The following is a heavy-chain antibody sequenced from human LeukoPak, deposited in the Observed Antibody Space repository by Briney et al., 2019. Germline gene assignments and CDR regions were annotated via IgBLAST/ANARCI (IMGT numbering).Heavy chain of an antibody. CDR3: ARGKGSGWTFDY. J-gene: IGHJ4*02. CDR1: GGSTSSGSYY. D-gene: IGHD6-19*01. CDR2: IYYSGST. Sequence: SETLSLTCTVSGGSTSSGSYYWGWIRQPPGKGLEWIGNIYYSGSTFYNLSLKSRVTMSVDTSKNQFSLKLSSVTAADTAVYYCARGKGSGWTFDYGGQGTLVTVSS. V-gene: IGHV4-39*01.